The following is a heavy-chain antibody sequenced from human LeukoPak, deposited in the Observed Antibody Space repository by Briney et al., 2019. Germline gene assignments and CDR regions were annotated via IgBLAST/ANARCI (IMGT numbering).Heavy chain of an antibody. J-gene: IGHJ3*02. D-gene: IGHD3-3*01. Sequence: GGSLRLSCAASGFTFSNYGMDWVRQAPGKGLEWVAFISYDGSNKYHADSVKGRFTISRDNSKNTLYLQMNSLRAEDTAVYYCARERSRRDDAFDIWGQGTMVTVSS. V-gene: IGHV3-30*03. CDR1: GFTFSNYG. CDR2: ISYDGSNK. CDR3: ARERSRRDDAFDI.